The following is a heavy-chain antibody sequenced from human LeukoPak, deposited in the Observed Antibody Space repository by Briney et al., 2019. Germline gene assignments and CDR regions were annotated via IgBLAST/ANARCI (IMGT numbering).Heavy chain of an antibody. Sequence: GGSLRLSCAASGFTFSSYAMSWVRQAPGKGLEWDSLISGDGVSTFYADSVKGRFSISRDNSKNSLSLEMNSLRTEDTAMYYCARESGKFDYWGQGTLVAVSS. CDR3: ARESGKFDY. CDR1: GFTFSSYA. CDR2: ISGDGVST. V-gene: IGHV3-43*02. J-gene: IGHJ4*02.